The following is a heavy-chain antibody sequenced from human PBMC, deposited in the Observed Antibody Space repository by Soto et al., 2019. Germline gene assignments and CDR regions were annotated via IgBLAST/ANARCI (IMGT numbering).Heavy chain of an antibody. D-gene: IGHD3-3*01. Sequence: EEQLLESGGDLVQPGGSLKLSCAASGFTFSSYAMNWVRQAPGKGLEWVSSINGNGRKTSYADSVRGRFTISRDNSKKNLFLHVNSLGAEDTAVYYCVEDLNFDFWTGYRYYAMEIWGQGTTVTVS. V-gene: IGHV3-23*01. CDR1: GFTFSSYA. J-gene: IGHJ6*02. CDR3: VEDLNFDFWTGYRYYAMEI. CDR2: INGNGRKT.